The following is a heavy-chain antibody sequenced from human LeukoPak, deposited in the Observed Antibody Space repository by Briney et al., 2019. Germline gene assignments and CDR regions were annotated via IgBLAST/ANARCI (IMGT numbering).Heavy chain of an antibody. V-gene: IGHV3-7*02. CDR2: IKHDGSET. CDR3: ARGYWFGP. CDR1: GFTFSNYW. D-gene: IGHD2-15*01. J-gene: IGHJ5*02. Sequence: PGGSLRLSCAVSGFTFSNYWMSWVRQAPGKGLEWVANIKHDGSETYYLDSLKGRFTISRDNAKNSLYLQMNSLRAEDTAVYYCARGYWFGPWGQGTLVTVSS.